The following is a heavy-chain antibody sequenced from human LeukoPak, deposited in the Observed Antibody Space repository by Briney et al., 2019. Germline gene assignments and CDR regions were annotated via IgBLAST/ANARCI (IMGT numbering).Heavy chain of an antibody. CDR3: GRDFGLIGTKRSFDL. Sequence: GGSLRLSCAASGFTFSDYYMGWIRQAPGRGLEWLSCIGGSGSIIFYADSVKGRFTISRDNAKNSLFLQMNSLRAEDTAVYYCGRDFGLIGTKRSFDLWGQGTMVTVSS. V-gene: IGHV3-11*01. CDR1: GFTFSDYY. J-gene: IGHJ3*01. CDR2: IGGSGSII. D-gene: IGHD1-7*01.